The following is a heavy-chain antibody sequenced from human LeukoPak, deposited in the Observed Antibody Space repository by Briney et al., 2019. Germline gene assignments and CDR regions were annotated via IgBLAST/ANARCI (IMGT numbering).Heavy chain of an antibody. Sequence: GSSVNVSCKASGGTFSSYAISWVRQAPGQGLDWMGGIIPIFGTANYAQKFQGRVTITADESTSTAYMELSSLRSEDTAVYYCARSIVVVPAAILALYYYYGMDVWGKGTTVTVSS. CDR3: ARSIVVVPAAILALYYYYGMDV. CDR2: IIPIFGTA. J-gene: IGHJ6*04. CDR1: GGTFSSYA. D-gene: IGHD2-2*02. V-gene: IGHV1-69*01.